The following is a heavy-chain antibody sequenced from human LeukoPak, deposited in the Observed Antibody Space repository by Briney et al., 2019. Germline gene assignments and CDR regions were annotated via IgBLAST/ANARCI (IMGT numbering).Heavy chain of an antibody. Sequence: GGSLRLSCAASGFTFDYSAMTWVRQAPEKGLEWVSTINTGDITFYANSVKGRFTISRDNSKNALFLQMNSLRAEDTAVYYCARRGEYSNLNYLEYWGQGTLVTVSS. CDR3: ARRGEYSNLNYLEY. CDR1: GFTFDYSA. J-gene: IGHJ4*02. CDR2: INTGDIT. V-gene: IGHV3-23*01. D-gene: IGHD4-11*01.